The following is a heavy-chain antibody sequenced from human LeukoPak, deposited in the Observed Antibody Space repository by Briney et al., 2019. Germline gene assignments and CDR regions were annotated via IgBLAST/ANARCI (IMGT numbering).Heavy chain of an antibody. CDR1: GGSVSSNY. J-gene: IGHJ4*02. CDR2: IHYSGST. CDR3: ARGLYCYDGGRRKTQNFDY. Sequence: SETLSLTCTVFGGSVSSNYWSWIRQPPGKGLEWIGNIHYSGSTNYNPSLKSRVTISLDTSKNQFSLKMSSVTAADTAVFYCARGLYCYDGGRRKTQNFDYWGQGTLVTVSS. V-gene: IGHV4-59*02. D-gene: IGHD2-15*01.